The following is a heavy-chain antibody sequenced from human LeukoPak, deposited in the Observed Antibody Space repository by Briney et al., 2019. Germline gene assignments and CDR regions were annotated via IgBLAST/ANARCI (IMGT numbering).Heavy chain of an antibody. CDR1: GDSISGSNYH. Sequence: SETLSLTCTVSGDSISGSNYHWGWIRQPPGKGLEWLGTVHHTGRASYNPSLRGRTTVSVDTSKNEFSLKLTSVAAADTAVYYCAREPDAWGQGILVIVSS. CDR3: AREPDA. J-gene: IGHJ5*02. CDR2: VHHTGRA. V-gene: IGHV4-39*07.